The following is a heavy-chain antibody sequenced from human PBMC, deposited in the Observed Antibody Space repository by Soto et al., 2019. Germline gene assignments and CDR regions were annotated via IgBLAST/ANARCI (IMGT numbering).Heavy chain of an antibody. J-gene: IGHJ4*02. CDR3: ARDGVGTTTYFGYFDY. V-gene: IGHV3-33*01. Sequence: SLRLSCAEAAGTFTGFGMHWVRQAPGKGLEWVAVIRFDGSNTYYADSVKGRFTISRDNPKNMLYLQMNSLRAEDTAIYYCARDGVGTTTYFGYFDYWGLGTLVTVSS. CDR1: AGTFTGFG. CDR2: IRFDGSNT. D-gene: IGHD1-26*01.